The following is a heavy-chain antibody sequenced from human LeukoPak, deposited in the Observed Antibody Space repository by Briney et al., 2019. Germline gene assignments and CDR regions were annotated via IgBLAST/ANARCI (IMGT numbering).Heavy chain of an antibody. V-gene: IGHV5-51*01. CDR3: AKWLGSSWYY. CDR2: IYPGDSET. CDR1: GYSLTSYW. Sequence: GESLKISCKGSGYSLTSYWIGWVRQMPGKGLEWMGIIYPGDSETRYSPSFQGQVTISADKSISTAYLQWSSLKASDPAIYYCAKWLGSSWYYWGQGTLVTVSS. J-gene: IGHJ4*02. D-gene: IGHD6-13*01.